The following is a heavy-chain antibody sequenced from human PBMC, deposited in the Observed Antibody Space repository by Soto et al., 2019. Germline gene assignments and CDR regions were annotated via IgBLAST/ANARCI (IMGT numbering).Heavy chain of an antibody. CDR2: IIPIFGTA. CDR1: GGTFSSYA. D-gene: IGHD6-13*01. V-gene: IGHV1-69*13. J-gene: IGHJ4*02. Sequence: SVKVSCKASGGTFSSYAISWVRQAPGQGLEWMGGIIPIFGTANYAQKFQGRVTITADESTSTAYMELSSLRSEDTAVYYCARDQVAAAGIDYWGQGTLVTVSS. CDR3: ARDQVAAAGIDY.